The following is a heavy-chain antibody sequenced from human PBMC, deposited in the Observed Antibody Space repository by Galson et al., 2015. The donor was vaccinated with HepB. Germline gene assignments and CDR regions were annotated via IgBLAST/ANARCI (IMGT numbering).Heavy chain of an antibody. CDR1: GYIFTSFG. Sequence: SVKVSCKASGYIFTSFGISWVRQAPGQGLEWMGWISGYSGKTEYAQSLQGRVTVTTETSATTAYLELRSLRSDDTAVYYCARVRLVSAGLNDYWGQGTLVTVSS. CDR3: ARVRLVSAGLNDY. D-gene: IGHD5/OR15-5a*01. J-gene: IGHJ4*02. CDR2: ISGYSGKT. V-gene: IGHV1-18*01.